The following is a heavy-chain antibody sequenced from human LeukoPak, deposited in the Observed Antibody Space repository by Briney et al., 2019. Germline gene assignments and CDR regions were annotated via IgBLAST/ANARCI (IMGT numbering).Heavy chain of an antibody. CDR3: ARLKYSYGYDY. CDR1: GYTFTGYY. J-gene: IGHJ4*02. CDR2: INANSGGT. D-gene: IGHD5-18*01. Sequence: ASVKVSCRASGYTFTGYYMHWVRQAPGQGLEWMGWINANSGGTNYAQKFQGRVTMTRDTSISTAYMELSRLRSDDTAVYYCARLKYSYGYDYWGQGTLVTVSS. V-gene: IGHV1-2*02.